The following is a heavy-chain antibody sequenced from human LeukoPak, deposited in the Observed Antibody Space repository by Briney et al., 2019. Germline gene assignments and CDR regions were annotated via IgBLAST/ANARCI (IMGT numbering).Heavy chain of an antibody. CDR3: ASAPGYCSSTSCYAMSYYYYYGMDV. CDR2: INHSGST. D-gene: IGHD2-2*01. J-gene: IGHJ6*04. Sequence: SETLSLTCAVYGGSSSGYYWSWIRQPPGKGLEWIGEINHSGSTNYNPSLKSRLPISVDTSKNQFSLKLSSVTAADTAVYYCASAPGYCSSTSCYAMSYYYYYGMDVWGKGNTVTVSS. CDR1: GGSSSGYY. V-gene: IGHV4-34*01.